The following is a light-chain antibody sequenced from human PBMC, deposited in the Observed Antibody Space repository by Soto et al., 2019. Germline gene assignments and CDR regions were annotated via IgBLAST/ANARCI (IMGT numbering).Light chain of an antibody. CDR2: GNS. J-gene: IGLJ3*02. V-gene: IGLV1-40*01. Sequence: QLVLTQPPSVSGAPGQRVTISCTGSSSNIGAGYDVHWYQQLPGTVPKLLIHGNSNRPSGVPDRFSGSKSGTSASLAITGLQAEDEADYYCQSYDSSLSGWVFGGGTKLTVL. CDR3: QSYDSSLSGWV. CDR1: SSNIGAGYD.